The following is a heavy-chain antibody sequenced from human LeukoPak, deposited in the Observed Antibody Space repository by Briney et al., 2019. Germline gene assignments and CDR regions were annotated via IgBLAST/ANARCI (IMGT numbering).Heavy chain of an antibody. D-gene: IGHD6-19*01. CDR1: GGSFSGYY. CDR3: ARHSSGWYEDLGYFDY. CDR2: INHSGST. Sequence: SETLSLTCAVYGGSFSGYYWSWIRQPPGKGLEWIGEINHSGSTNYNPSLKSRVTISVDTSKNQFSLKLSSVTAADTAVYYCARHSSGWYEDLGYFDYWGQGTLLTVSS. J-gene: IGHJ4*02. V-gene: IGHV4-34*01.